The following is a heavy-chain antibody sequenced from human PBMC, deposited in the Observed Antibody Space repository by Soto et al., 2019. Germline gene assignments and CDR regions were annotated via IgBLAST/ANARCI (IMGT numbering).Heavy chain of an antibody. CDR1: GGSVRDYH. V-gene: IGHV4-59*02. Sequence: SSQTLSLTCTVSGGSVRDYHWSWIRQSPGKGLEWIGYVYDSGTVTTSYNPSVKSRVTISVDPSKNEVSLKMTSVTAADTAVYYCARRWQQLSWFDVGVQGTLVNFS. J-gene: IGHJ5*02. CDR2: VYDSGTVTT. D-gene: IGHD1-1*01. CDR3: ARRWQQLSWFDV.